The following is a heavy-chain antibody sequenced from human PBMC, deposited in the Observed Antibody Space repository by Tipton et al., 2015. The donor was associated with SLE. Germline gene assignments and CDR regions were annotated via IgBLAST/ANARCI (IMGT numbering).Heavy chain of an antibody. CDR3: ARGVVSGYDFWSGDPYNWFDP. V-gene: IGHV4-59*01. D-gene: IGHD3-3*01. CDR1: GGSISSYY. J-gene: IGHJ5*02. CDR2: IYYSGST. Sequence: TLSLTCTVSGGSISSYYWSWIRQPPGKGLEWIGHIYYSGSTNYNPSLKSRVTISVDTSKNQFSLKLSSVTAADTAVYYCARGVVSGYDFWSGDPYNWFDPWGQGTLVTVSS.